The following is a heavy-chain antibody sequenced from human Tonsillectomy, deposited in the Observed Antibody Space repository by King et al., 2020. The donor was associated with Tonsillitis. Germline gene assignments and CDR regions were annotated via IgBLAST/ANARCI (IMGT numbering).Heavy chain of an antibody. J-gene: IGHJ4*02. CDR3: ASRYCSGGSCYLAH. V-gene: IGHV3-74*01. D-gene: IGHD2-15*01. Sequence: EVQLVESGGGLVRPGGSLRLSCAASGFTFSSYWMHWVRQAPGKGLVWVSRIDSDGSSTSSADSVKGRFTISRDNAKNTLYLQMNSLRAEDTAVYYCASRYCSGGSCYLAHWGQGTLVTVSS. CDR1: GFTFSSYW. CDR2: IDSDGSST.